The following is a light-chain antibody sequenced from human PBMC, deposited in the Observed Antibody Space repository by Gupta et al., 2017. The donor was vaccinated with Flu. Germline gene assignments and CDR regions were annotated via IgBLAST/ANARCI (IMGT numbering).Light chain of an antibody. Sequence: SPAEGATLSCRASQTVSSSYLAWYQQKPGQAPSLLIYGASNRATGIPDRFGGSWSGTDFTLTISRLEPEDFAVYYCHQYVDSPGFGQGTKVEIK. CDR3: HQYVDSPG. CDR2: GAS. J-gene: IGKJ1*01. V-gene: IGKV3-20*01. CDR1: QTVSSSY.